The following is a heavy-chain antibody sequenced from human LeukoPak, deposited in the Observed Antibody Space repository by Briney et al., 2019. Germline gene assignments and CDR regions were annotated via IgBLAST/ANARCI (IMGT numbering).Heavy chain of an antibody. V-gene: IGHV3-23*01. D-gene: IGHD6-13*01. CDR1: GFTFSSYA. CDR3: ARVPPPTYSSSFFDY. Sequence: PGGSLRLSCAASGFTFSSYAMSWVRQAPGKGLEWVSAISGSGGSTYYADSVKGRFTISRDNSKNMLYLQMNSLRAEDTAVYYCARVPPPTYSSSFFDYWGQGTLVTVSS. J-gene: IGHJ4*02. CDR2: ISGSGGST.